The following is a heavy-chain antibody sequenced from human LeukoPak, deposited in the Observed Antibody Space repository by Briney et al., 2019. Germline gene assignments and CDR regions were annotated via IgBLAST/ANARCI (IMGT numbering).Heavy chain of an antibody. V-gene: IGHV3-33*01. CDR3: ARVGYIDEGIDY. J-gene: IGHJ4*02. D-gene: IGHD5-24*01. Sequence: GGSLRLSCAASGFTFSSYGMHWVRQAPGKGLEWVAVIWYDGSNKYYADSVKGRFTISRDNSKNTLYLQMNSLRAEDTAVYYCARVGYIDEGIDYWGQGTLVTVSS. CDR2: IWYDGSNK. CDR1: GFTFSSYG.